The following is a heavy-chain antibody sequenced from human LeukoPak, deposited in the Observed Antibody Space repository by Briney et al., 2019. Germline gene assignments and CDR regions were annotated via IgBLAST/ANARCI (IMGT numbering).Heavy chain of an antibody. V-gene: IGHV4-34*01. CDR3: ARGLVRGVIGY. D-gene: IGHD3-10*01. CDR1: GGSISSYY. Sequence: PSETLSLTCTVSGGSISSYYWSWIRQPPGKGLEWIGEINHSGSTNYSPSLKSRVTISVDTSKNQFSLKLSSVTAADTAVYYCARGLVRGVIGYWGQGTLVTVSS. J-gene: IGHJ4*02. CDR2: INHSGST.